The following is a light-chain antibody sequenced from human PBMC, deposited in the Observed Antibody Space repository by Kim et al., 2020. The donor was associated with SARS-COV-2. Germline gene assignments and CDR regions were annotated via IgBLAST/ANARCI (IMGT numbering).Light chain of an antibody. CDR3: QQYESYFALT. CDR1: QNIITS. Sequence: DIQMTQSPSTLSASVGDRVTITCRASQNIITSLAWYQQKPGKAPNLLIYDASNLEGGVPSRFSGSGSGTTFTLTISGLQPDDFATYYCQQYESYFALTFGGGTKVDIK. CDR2: DAS. V-gene: IGKV1-5*01. J-gene: IGKJ4*01.